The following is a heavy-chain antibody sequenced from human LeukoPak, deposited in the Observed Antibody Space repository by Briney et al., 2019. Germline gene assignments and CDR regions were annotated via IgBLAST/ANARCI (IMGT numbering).Heavy chain of an antibody. CDR1: GGSVSSGSYY. Sequence: SETLSLTCTVSGGSVSSGSYYWSWIRQPPGKGLEWIGYIYYSGSTNYNPSLKSRVTISVDTSKNQFSLKLSSVTAADTAVYYCARDHVGYYYDSSGYFFDIWGQGTMVTASS. CDR3: ARDHVGYYYDSSGYFFDI. D-gene: IGHD3-22*01. CDR2: IYYSGST. J-gene: IGHJ3*02. V-gene: IGHV4-61*01.